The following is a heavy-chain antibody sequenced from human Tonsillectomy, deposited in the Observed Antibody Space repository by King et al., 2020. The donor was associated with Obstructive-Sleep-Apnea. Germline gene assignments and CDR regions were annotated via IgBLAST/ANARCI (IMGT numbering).Heavy chain of an antibody. J-gene: IGHJ4*02. CDR2: IYHSGST. CDR1: GYSISSGYY. Sequence: QLQESGPGLVKPSETLSLTCTVSGYSISSGYYWGWIRKPPGKGLEWIGSIYHSGSTYYTPSLKSRVTISVDTSKNQFSLKLSSVTAADTAVYYCARDRGSYSDEYYFDYWGQGTLVTVSS. CDR3: ARDRGSYSDEYYFDY. V-gene: IGHV4-38-2*02. D-gene: IGHD1-26*01.